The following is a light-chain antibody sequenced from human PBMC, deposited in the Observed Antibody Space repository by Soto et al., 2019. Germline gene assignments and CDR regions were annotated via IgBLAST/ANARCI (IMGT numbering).Light chain of an antibody. J-gene: IGKJ3*01. CDR1: QSISSS. CDR3: QQCFSSPFT. CDR2: AAS. Sequence: DIQMTQSPSSLSASVGDRVNITCRASQSISSSLNWYQQKPGKAPKLLVYAASRLQSGVPSRFSGTGSGTDFTLTISSLQPEDFATYYCQQCFSSPFTFGPGNKLDIK. V-gene: IGKV1-39*01.